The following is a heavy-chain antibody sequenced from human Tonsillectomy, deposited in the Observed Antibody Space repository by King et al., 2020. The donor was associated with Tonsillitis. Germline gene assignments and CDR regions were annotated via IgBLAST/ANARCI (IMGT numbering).Heavy chain of an antibody. CDR1: GFTFSRYG. Sequence: VQLVESGGGVVQPGGSLRLSCAASGFTFSRYGMHWVRQAPGKGLEWVTFIRHDGSNEYYADSVEGRFTISRDNSKNTLYLQMNSLRAEDTAMYYCAKDGAKSNWNDVGWFDSWGQGTLVTVSS. V-gene: IGHV3-30*02. D-gene: IGHD1-1*01. J-gene: IGHJ5*01. CDR3: AKDGAKSNWNDVGWFDS. CDR2: IRHDGSNE.